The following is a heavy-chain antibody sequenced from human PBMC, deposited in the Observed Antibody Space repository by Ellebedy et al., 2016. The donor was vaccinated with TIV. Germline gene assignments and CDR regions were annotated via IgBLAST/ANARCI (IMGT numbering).Heavy chain of an antibody. V-gene: IGHV1-2*02. CDR2: ITPNSGGT. Sequence: AASVTVSCKASGYTFTDYYMHWVRQAPGQGLEWMGWITPNSGGTKYAQKFQARVTMTRDMSISTAYMEVRSLRSDDTAIYYCARAGFAVVPAANYHYGVDIWGQGTTVTVSS. CDR1: GYTFTDYY. D-gene: IGHD2-2*01. J-gene: IGHJ6*02. CDR3: ARAGFAVVPAANYHYGVDI.